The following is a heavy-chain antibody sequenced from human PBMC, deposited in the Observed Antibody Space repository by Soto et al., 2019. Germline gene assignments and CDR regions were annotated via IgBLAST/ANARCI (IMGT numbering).Heavy chain of an antibody. Sequence: SVKVSCKASGGTFSSYAISWVRQAPGQGLEWMGGIIPIFGTANYAQKFQGRVTITADKSTSTAYMELSSLRSEDTAVYYCARDLATITQWFDPWGQGTLVTVSS. CDR1: GGTFSSYA. D-gene: IGHD5-12*01. V-gene: IGHV1-69*06. CDR2: IIPIFGTA. CDR3: ARDLATITQWFDP. J-gene: IGHJ5*02.